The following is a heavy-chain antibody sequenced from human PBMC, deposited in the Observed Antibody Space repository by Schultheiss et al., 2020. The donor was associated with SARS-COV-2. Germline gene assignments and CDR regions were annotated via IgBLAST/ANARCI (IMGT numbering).Heavy chain of an antibody. CDR2: ISGSGGST. Sequence: GGSLRLSCAASGFTFSSYAMSWVRQAPGKGLEWVSAISGSGGSTYHADSVKGRFTISRDNSKNTLYLQMNSLRAEDTAVYYCANLGTAMAPPYYFDYWGQGTLVTVSS. J-gene: IGHJ4*02. V-gene: IGHV3-23*01. D-gene: IGHD5-18*01. CDR1: GFTFSSYA. CDR3: ANLGTAMAPPYYFDY.